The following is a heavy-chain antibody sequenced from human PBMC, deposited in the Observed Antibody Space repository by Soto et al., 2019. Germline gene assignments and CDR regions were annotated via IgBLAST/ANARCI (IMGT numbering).Heavy chain of an antibody. CDR3: TRGPDSCPNSGSCGLDY. Sequence: GGSLRLSCAVSGFTVKTNYMSWVRQAPGKALEWVSNIYSGGNTYYADSVRGRFTISRDISKNTLHLQMNSLRAEDTAVYYCTRGPDSCPNSGSCGLDYWGQGTLVTVSS. V-gene: IGHV3-53*01. D-gene: IGHD1-26*01. CDR2: IYSGGNT. CDR1: GFTVKTNY. J-gene: IGHJ4*02.